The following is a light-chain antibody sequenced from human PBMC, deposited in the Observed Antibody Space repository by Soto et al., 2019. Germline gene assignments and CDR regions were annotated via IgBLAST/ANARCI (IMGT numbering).Light chain of an antibody. CDR1: QGISTY. Sequence: DIQMTQSPSSLSASVGDKVTITCLASQGISTYLVWYQQKPGTVPKLLIFAASTLQSGVPSRFSGSGSGTDFTLTISSLQPEDVATYYCQNYNGAPWTFGQGTKVE. V-gene: IGKV1-27*01. CDR3: QNYNGAPWT. CDR2: AAS. J-gene: IGKJ1*01.